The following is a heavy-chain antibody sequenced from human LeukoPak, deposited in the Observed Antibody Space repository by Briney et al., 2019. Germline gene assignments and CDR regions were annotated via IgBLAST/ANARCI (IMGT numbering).Heavy chain of an antibody. Sequence: GGSLRLSWAASGXSFSRYWMHWVRQAPGKGRVWVSRINSDGRRTSHADSVRGRFTISRDNAKNTVYLQMNSLRTEDTAVYYCAREVGDYYDSSGSFDYWGQGTLVTVPS. D-gene: IGHD3-22*01. CDR2: INSDGRRT. CDR3: AREVGDYYDSSGSFDY. CDR1: GXSFSRYW. J-gene: IGHJ4*02. V-gene: IGHV3-74*01.